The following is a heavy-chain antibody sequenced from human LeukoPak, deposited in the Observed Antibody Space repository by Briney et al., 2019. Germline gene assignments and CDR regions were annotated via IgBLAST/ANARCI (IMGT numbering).Heavy chain of an antibody. D-gene: IGHD4-17*01. Sequence: SETLSLTCAVSAASFSSHYWTWIRQSPGKGLEWIGYISYIGSTNYNPSLKSRVTISIDTSRNQFSLKLRSVTAADTAVYYCARDLVTVTKGFDIWGQGTMVSDSS. CDR3: ARDLVTVTKGFDI. V-gene: IGHV4-59*11. J-gene: IGHJ3*02. CDR2: ISYIGST. CDR1: AASFSSHY.